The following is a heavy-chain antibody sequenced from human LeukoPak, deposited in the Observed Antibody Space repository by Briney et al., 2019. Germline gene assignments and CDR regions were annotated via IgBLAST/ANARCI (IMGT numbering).Heavy chain of an antibody. CDR3: AKHSSGWLALLDY. CDR1: GFTVSSNY. D-gene: IGHD6-19*01. V-gene: IGHV3-53*01. Sequence: PGGSLRLSCAASGFTVSSNYMSWVRQAPGKGLEWVSVIYSGGSTYYADSVKGRFTISRDNSKNTLYLQMNSLRAEDTAVYYCAKHSSGWLALLDYWGQGTLVTVSS. J-gene: IGHJ4*02. CDR2: IYSGGST.